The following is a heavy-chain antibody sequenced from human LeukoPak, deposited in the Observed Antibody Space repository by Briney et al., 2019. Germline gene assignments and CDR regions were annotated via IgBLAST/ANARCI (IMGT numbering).Heavy chain of an antibody. CDR3: ARAPYDSSGYYLDY. D-gene: IGHD3-22*01. Sequence: SETLSLTCTVSGVSISSGGYYWSWIRQHPGKGLEWIGYIYYSGSTYYNPSLKSRVTISVDTSKNQFSLKLSSVTAADTAVYYCARAPYDSSGYYLDYWGQGTLVTVSS. V-gene: IGHV4-31*03. J-gene: IGHJ4*02. CDR1: GVSISSGGYY. CDR2: IYYSGST.